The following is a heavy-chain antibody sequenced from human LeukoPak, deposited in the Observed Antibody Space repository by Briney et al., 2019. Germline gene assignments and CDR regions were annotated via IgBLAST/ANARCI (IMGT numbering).Heavy chain of an antibody. CDR1: GYTFTGYY. J-gene: IGHJ4*02. D-gene: IGHD3-9*01. CDR3: ARTHYDILTGYPNEAFDY. Sequence: ASVKVSCKASGYTFTGYYMHWVRQAPGQGLEWMGSINPNSGGTNYAQKFQGRVTMTRDTSISTAYMELSRLRSDDTAVYYCARTHYDILTGYPNEAFDYWGQGTLVTVSS. CDR2: INPNSGGT. V-gene: IGHV1-2*02.